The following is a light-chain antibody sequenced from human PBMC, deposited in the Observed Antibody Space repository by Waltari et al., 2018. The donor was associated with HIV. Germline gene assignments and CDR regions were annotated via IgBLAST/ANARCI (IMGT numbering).Light chain of an antibody. CDR1: SSDVGGYNY. V-gene: IGLV2-8*01. CDR3: SAYAGSNNLVL. J-gene: IGLJ2*01. CDR2: DVN. Sequence: QSALTQPPSASGSLGQSVTISCTGTSSDVGGYNYVSCYQQYPGEAPKLIIYDVNKRPSGVPERFAGSKAGNTASLTVSGLQGEDEAKYYCSAYAGSNNLVLFGGGTKLTVL.